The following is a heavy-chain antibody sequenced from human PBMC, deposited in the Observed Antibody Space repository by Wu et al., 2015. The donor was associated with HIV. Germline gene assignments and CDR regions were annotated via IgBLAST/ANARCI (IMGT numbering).Heavy chain of an antibody. CDR1: GYTFTSYY. CDR3: ARNLKDGRDN. D-gene: IGHD5-24*01. V-gene: IGHV1-46*01. CDR2: INPSGGST. Sequence: VQLVQSGAEVKKPGASVKVSCKASGYTFTSYYIHWVRQAPGQGLEWMGIINPSGGSTSYTQSFQGRLTMTRDTSTSTVYMELSSLRSEDTAVYYCARNLKDGRDNWGQGTLVTVSS. J-gene: IGHJ4*02.